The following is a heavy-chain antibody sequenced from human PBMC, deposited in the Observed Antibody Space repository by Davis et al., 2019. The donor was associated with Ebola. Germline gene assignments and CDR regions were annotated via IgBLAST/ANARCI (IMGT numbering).Heavy chain of an antibody. CDR1: GFTFSSYW. CDR3: AKAVGQLWSYYFDY. V-gene: IGHV3-7*01. J-gene: IGHJ4*02. Sequence: GESLKISCTASGFTFSSYWMSWVRQAPGKGLEWVANIKEDGSEKHYMDSVKGRFTISRDNSKNTLYLQVNSLRAEDTAVYYCAKAVGQLWSYYFDYWGQGTLVTVSS. D-gene: IGHD5-18*01. CDR2: IKEDGSEK.